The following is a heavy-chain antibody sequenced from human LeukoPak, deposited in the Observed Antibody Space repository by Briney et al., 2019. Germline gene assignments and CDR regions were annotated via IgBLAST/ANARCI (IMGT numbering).Heavy chain of an antibody. Sequence: SETLSLTCAVYGGSFSGYYWSWIRQPPGKGLEWIGEINHSGSTNYNPSLKSRVTISVDTSKNQFSLKLSSVTAADTAVYYCARGRGFSGYGEHTHWFDPWGQGTLVTVSS. CDR3: ARGRGFSGYGEHTHWFDP. V-gene: IGHV4-34*01. CDR1: GGSFSGYY. J-gene: IGHJ5*02. CDR2: INHSGST. D-gene: IGHD4-17*01.